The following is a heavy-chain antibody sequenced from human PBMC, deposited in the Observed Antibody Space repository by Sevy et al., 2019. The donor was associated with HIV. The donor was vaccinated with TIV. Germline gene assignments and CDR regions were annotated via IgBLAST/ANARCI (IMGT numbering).Heavy chain of an antibody. V-gene: IGHV3-23*01. D-gene: IGHD2-2*01. CDR1: GFTFSNYA. J-gene: IGHJ6*02. Sequence: GGSLRLSCAASGFTFSNYAINWVRQAPGKGLEWVSRISGSGDSTFYADSVKGRFTISRDNSKNTVHLQMNSLRVEDTAVYYCAKVVLPADFDPFYYYAYGMDVWGQGTTVTVSS. CDR3: AKVVLPADFDPFYYYAYGMDV. CDR2: ISGSGDST.